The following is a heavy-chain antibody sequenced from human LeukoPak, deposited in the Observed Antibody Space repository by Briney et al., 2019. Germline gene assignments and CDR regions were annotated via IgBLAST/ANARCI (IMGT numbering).Heavy chain of an antibody. V-gene: IGHV4-4*07. CDR2: IYTSGST. CDR3: ARDLAAAGSWWFDP. D-gene: IGHD6-13*01. Sequence: PSETLSLTCTVSGGSISSYYWSWIRQPAGKGLEWIGRIYTSGSTNYNPSLKSRVTMSVDTSKNQFSLKLSSVTAADTAVYYCARDLAAAGSWWFDPWGQGTLVTVSS. J-gene: IGHJ5*02. CDR1: GGSISSYY.